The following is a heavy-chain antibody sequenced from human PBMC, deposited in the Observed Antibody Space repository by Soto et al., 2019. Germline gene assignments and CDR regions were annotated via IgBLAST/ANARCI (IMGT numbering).Heavy chain of an antibody. CDR1: GGSIRSANHY. D-gene: IGHD3-16*01. J-gene: IGHJ4*02. CDR3: TRGDYVSGTYAYFDY. Sequence: SETLSLTCTVSGGSIRSANHYWSWIRQPPGKGLEWIGYIYYSGSTYYNPALRSRVTISVDTSKNQFSLKLSSVTAADPAVYYFTRGDYVSGTYAYFDYWGQGTLVTVSS. CDR2: IYYSGST. V-gene: IGHV4-30-4*01.